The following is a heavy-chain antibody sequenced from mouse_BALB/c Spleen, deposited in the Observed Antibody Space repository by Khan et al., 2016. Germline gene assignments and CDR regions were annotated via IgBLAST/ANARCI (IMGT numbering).Heavy chain of an antibody. CDR1: GFNIKDTY. CDR2: IDPANGNT. Sequence: VQLQQSGAELVKPGASVKLSCTASGFNIKDTYMHWVKQRPEQGLEWIGRIDPANGNTKYDPKFQGKATITADTSSNTAYLQLSSLTSEDTAVYYCARGGYGYDVLYAMVYWGQGTSVTVSS. CDR3: ARGGYGYDVLYAMVY. V-gene: IGHV14-3*02. J-gene: IGHJ4*01. D-gene: IGHD2-2*01.